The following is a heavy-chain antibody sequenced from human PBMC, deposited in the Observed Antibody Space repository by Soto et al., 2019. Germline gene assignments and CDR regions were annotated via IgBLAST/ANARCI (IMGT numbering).Heavy chain of an antibody. CDR1: GGSFTGHY. J-gene: IGHJ4*02. CDR2: INHSGTT. D-gene: IGHD5-12*01. Sequence: QVQLQQWGAGLLKPSETLSLTCAVYGGSFTGHYWSWIRQSPGKGLEWIGEINHSGTTNYNPSLKSRVTTSVDTAQNQCSLKLRSVTAADPAVYYCARAEDGHNYGDYCGQGTLVTVSS. CDR3: ARAEDGHNYGDY. V-gene: IGHV4-34*01.